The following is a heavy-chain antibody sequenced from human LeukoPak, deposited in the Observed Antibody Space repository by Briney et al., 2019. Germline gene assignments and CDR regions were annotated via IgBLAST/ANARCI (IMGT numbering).Heavy chain of an antibody. CDR1: GFTFSSYA. Sequence: GRSLRLSCAASGFTFSSYAIHWVRQAPGKGLEWVATTSYDGSDKYYPDSVRGRFSISRDNSKNTLFLQMNSLRPEDTAVYYCARDWGNRFEYWGQGTLVTVSS. CDR2: TSYDGSDK. CDR3: ARDWGNRFEY. D-gene: IGHD3-16*01. V-gene: IGHV3-30-3*01. J-gene: IGHJ4*02.